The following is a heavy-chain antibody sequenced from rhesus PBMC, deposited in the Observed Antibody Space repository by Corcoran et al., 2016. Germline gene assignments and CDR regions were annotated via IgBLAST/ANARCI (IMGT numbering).Heavy chain of an antibody. CDR3: ARDIAAGYYGLDS. V-gene: IGHV4S7*01. D-gene: IGHD6-13*01. CDR2: IYGSIGST. Sequence: QVQLQESGPGLVQPSETLSLTCAVSGGSISDSYYWNWIRHPPGKGLEWIGNIYGSIGSTYNNPALKSRVTISKDTSKNQFSLKLSSVTAADTAVYYCARDIAAGYYGLDSWGQGVVVTVSS. CDR1: GGSISDSYY. J-gene: IGHJ6*01.